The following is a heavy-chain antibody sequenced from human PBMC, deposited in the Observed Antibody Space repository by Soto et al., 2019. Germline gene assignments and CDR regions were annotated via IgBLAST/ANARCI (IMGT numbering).Heavy chain of an antibody. J-gene: IGHJ4*02. D-gene: IGHD2-2*01. CDR3: AKVDPDIVVVPAATDY. Sequence: EVQLLESGGGLVQPGGSLRLSCAASGFTFSSYAMSWVRQAPGKGLEWVSAISGSGGSTYYADSVKGRFTIARDNSKNTLYLQMNSLTAEDTAVYYCAKVDPDIVVVPAATDYWGQGTLVTVSS. V-gene: IGHV3-23*01. CDR1: GFTFSSYA. CDR2: ISGSGGST.